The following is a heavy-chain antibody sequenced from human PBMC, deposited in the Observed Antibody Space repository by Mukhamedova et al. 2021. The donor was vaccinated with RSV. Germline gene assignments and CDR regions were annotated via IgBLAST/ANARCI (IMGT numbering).Heavy chain of an antibody. CDR2: ISHGADII. Sequence: VSAISHGADIIFYADSVRGRFTVSRDNSKNTLYLQMNSVRAEDTALYYCAKHISPGNWALDSWGQGTLVTVS. CDR3: AKHISPGNWALDS. D-gene: IGHD7-27*01. J-gene: IGHJ4*02. V-gene: IGHV3-23*01.